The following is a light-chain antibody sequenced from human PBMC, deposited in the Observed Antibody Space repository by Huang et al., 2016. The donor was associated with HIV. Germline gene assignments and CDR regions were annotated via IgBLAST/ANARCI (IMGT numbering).Light chain of an antibody. CDR2: WAS. V-gene: IGKV4-1*01. J-gene: IGKJ2*01. CDR3: QQYYSTPH. CDR1: QSVLVSSKDKNY. Sequence: DIVMTQSPDSLAVSLGERATINCKSKQSVLVSSKDKNYLAWNKQKPRQPPNLLIYWASTRESGVPDRCSGSGSGTDFTLTSSSLHAEDVAVYYCQQYYSTPHFGQGTKLEIK.